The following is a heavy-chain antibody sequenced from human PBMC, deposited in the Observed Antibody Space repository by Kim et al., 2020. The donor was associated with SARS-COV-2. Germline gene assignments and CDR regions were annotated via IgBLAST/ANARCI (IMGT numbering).Heavy chain of an antibody. J-gene: IGHJ3*02. D-gene: IGHD6-19*01. CDR2: ISAGSSST. CDR1: GFSFSNYA. Sequence: GGSLRLSCAASGFSFSNYAMSWVRQAPGEGLEWVSSISAGSSSTNYSDSVKGRFTISRDNSKNALYMQMISLRAEDTAVYYCAKGHIPVPGNKAFDMWGQRTMVTVSS. CDR3: AKGHIPVPGNKAFDM. V-gene: IGHV3-23*01.